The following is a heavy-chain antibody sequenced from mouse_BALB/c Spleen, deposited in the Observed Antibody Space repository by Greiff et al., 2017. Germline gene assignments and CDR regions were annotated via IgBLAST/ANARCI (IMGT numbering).Heavy chain of an antibody. Sequence: VQLQQSGPGLVKPSQSLSLTCTVTGYSITSDCAWNWIRQFPGNKLEWMGYISYSGSTSYNPSLKSRISITRDTSKNQFFLQLNSVTTEDTATYYCARLSYWGQGTLVTVSA. V-gene: IGHV3-2*02. CDR2: ISYSGST. CDR3: ARLSY. CDR1: GYSITSDCA. J-gene: IGHJ3*01.